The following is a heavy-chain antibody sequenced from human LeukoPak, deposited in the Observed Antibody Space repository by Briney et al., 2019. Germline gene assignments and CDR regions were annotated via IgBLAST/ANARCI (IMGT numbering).Heavy chain of an antibody. CDR2: IYHSGST. V-gene: IGHV4-38-2*02. CDR1: GYSISSGYY. D-gene: IGHD6-6*01. CDR3: ASTEYSSSYNWFDP. Sequence: SETLSLTCTVSGYSISSGYYWGWIRQPPGKGLEWIGSIYHSGSTYYNPSLKSRVTISVDTSKNQFSLKLSSVTAADTAVYYCASTEYSSSYNWFDPWGQGTLVTVSS. J-gene: IGHJ5*02.